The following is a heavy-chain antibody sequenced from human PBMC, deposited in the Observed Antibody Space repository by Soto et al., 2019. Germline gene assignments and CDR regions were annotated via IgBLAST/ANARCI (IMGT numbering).Heavy chain of an antibody. CDR2: IYRCGIT. J-gene: IGHJ5*02. Sequence: SETLSLTCAVSGYSISSGLYWGWIRQPPGKGLKWIGTIYRCGITYYNPSLKSRVTISIDTSKNHFSLRLSSVTATDTAVYFCAIGNPDWFDPWGQGTLVTVSS. CDR3: AIGNPDWFDP. D-gene: IGHD1-1*01. CDR1: GYSISSGLY. V-gene: IGHV4-38-2*01.